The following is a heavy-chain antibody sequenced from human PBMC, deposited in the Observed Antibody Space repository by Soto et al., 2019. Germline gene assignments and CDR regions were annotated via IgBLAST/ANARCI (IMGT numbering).Heavy chain of an antibody. V-gene: IGHV1-2*02. D-gene: IGHD6-13*01. J-gene: IGHJ6*02. CDR2: INPNSGGT. CDR1: GYTFTGYY. CDR3: ARGGIAAAGRYYYCGMDV. Sequence: ASVKVSCKASGYTFTGYYMHWVRQAPGQGLEWMGWINPNSGGTNYAQKFQGRVTMTRDTSISTAYMELSRLRSDDTAVYYCARGGIAAAGRYYYCGMDVWGQGTTVTVS.